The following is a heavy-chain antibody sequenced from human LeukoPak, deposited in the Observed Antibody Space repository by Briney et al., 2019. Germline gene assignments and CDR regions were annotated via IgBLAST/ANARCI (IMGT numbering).Heavy chain of an antibody. CDR1: VGFISSYY. Sequence: PSETLSLTRTFSVGFISSYYWSWIRQPPGKGLDWIGYIYYSGSTNYNPALKSRVTISVDTSKNQFSLKLSSVTAADTAVYYCARQPYYYARYYYDYWGQGTLVTVSS. CDR2: IYYSGST. V-gene: IGHV4-59*01. J-gene: IGHJ4*02. CDR3: ARQPYYYARYYYDY. D-gene: IGHD3-22*01.